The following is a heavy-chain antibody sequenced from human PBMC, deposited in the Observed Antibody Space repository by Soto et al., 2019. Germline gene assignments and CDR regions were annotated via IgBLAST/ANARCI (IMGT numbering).Heavy chain of an antibody. J-gene: IGHJ4*02. D-gene: IGHD2-15*01. CDR3: ARDLLAANY. CDR2: INPNGGST. Sequence: QVQLVQSGAEVKKPGASVKLSCKASGYTFTSSYVHWVRQAPGQGLEWVAIINPNGGSTNYAQEFQGRVTVTRDTSTSTVFMELSSLHSDDTAVCYCARDLLAANYWGQGTLVTVSS. V-gene: IGHV1-46*01. CDR1: GYTFTSSY.